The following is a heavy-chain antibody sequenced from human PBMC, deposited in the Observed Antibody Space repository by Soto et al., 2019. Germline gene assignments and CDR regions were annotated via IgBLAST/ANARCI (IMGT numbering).Heavy chain of an antibody. V-gene: IGHV4-39*01. CDR2: IYYSGST. Sequence: SETLSLTCTVSGGSISSSSYYWGWIRQPPGKGLEWIGSIYYSGSTYYNPSLKSRVTISVATSKNQFSLKLSSVTAADTAVYYCARRVQLWLYYYYYGMDVWGQGTTVTVSS. CDR1: GGSISSSSYY. J-gene: IGHJ6*02. CDR3: ARRVQLWLYYYYYGMDV. D-gene: IGHD5-18*01.